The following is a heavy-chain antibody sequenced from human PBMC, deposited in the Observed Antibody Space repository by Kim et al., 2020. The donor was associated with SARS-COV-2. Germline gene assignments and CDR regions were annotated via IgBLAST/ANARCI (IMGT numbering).Heavy chain of an antibody. J-gene: IGHJ5*02. CDR3: ARGGVWFGELGP. V-gene: IGHV3-21*01. CDR1: GFTFSSYS. Sequence: GGSLRLSCAASGFTFSSYSMNWVRQAPGKGLEWVSSISSSSSYIYYADSVKGRFTISRDNAKNSLYLQMNSLRAEDTAVYYCARGGVWFGELGPWGQGTLVTVSS. D-gene: IGHD3-10*01. CDR2: ISSSSSYI.